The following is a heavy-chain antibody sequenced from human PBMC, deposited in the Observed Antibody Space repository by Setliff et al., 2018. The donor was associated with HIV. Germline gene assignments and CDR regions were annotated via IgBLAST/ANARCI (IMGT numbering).Heavy chain of an antibody. D-gene: IGHD3-3*01. Sequence: PSETLSLTCTVSGGSISSGGYYWSWIRQPAGKGLEWIGHIYTSGSTKYNPSLKGRVTISVDTSKNQFSLNLSSVTAADTAVYHCAREREAWSAYDSWGQGTLVTVSS. CDR3: AREREAWSAYDS. CDR1: GGSISSGGYY. J-gene: IGHJ5*02. V-gene: IGHV4-61*09. CDR2: IYTSGST.